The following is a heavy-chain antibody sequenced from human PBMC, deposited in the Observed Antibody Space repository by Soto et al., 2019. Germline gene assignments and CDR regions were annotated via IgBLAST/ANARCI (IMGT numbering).Heavy chain of an antibody. D-gene: IGHD5-18*01. J-gene: IGHJ3*02. V-gene: IGHV1-18*01. CDR3: ARDRGYSPDSFDI. CDR2: IGAYNGDT. CDR1: GYTFSTYG. Sequence: ASVKVSCKAPGYTFSTYGISWVRQAPGQGLKWMGWIGAYNGDTNYAQKLQGRVTMTTDTSTSTAYMELTSLRSDDTAIYYCARDRGYSPDSFDIWGQGTMVTVSS.